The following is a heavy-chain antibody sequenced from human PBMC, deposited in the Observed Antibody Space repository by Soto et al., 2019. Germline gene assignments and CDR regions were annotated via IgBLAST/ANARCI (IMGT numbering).Heavy chain of an antibody. CDR3: ARAEVEVPTP. J-gene: IGHJ4*02. CDR2: IFGDGST. CDR1: GFTISSTY. Sequence: EVQVVESGGGLVQPGGSLRLSCASSGFTISSTYISWIRQPPGRGLEFVSVIFGDGSTFYADSVKGRFTIPRDISKNAVYLQMNNLRAEVTALYICARAEVEVPTPWGQG. V-gene: IGHV3-66*01. D-gene: IGHD2-15*01.